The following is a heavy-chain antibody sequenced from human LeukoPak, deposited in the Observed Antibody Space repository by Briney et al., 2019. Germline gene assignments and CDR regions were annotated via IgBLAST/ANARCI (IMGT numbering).Heavy chain of an antibody. Sequence: ASVKVSCKASGGTFSSYAISWVRQAPGQGLEWMGGIIPIFGTANYAQKFQGRVTITADKSTSTAYMELSSLRSEDTAVYYCARSRNNWNPMAGAFDIWGQGTMVTVSS. J-gene: IGHJ3*02. CDR3: ARSRNNWNPMAGAFDI. CDR2: IIPIFGTA. V-gene: IGHV1-69*06. CDR1: GGTFSSYA. D-gene: IGHD1-20*01.